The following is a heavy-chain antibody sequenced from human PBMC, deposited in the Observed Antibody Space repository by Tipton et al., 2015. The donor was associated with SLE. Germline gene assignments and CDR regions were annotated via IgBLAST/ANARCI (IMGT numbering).Heavy chain of an antibody. V-gene: IGHV3-21*03. Sequence: GSLRLSCAASGFTFSSYSMNWVRQAPGKGLEWVSSIGSSSYIYYADSAKGRFTISRDNAKNSLYLQMNSLRAEDTAVYYCARDHDYGVYAFDIWGQGTMVTVSS. CDR1: GFTFSSYS. D-gene: IGHD4-17*01. CDR3: ARDHDYGVYAFDI. CDR2: IGSSSYI. J-gene: IGHJ3*02.